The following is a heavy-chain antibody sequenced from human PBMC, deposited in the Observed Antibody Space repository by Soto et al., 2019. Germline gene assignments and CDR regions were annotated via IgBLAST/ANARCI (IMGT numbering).Heavy chain of an antibody. CDR1: GFTFSSYS. Sequence: GGSLRLSCAASGFTFSSYSMNWVRQAPGKGLEWVSSISSSSSYIYYADSVKGRFTISRDNAKNSLYLQMNSLRAEETAVYYCARVTTYYYGSGSYYNVIHNWFDPWGQGTLVTVSS. J-gene: IGHJ5*02. D-gene: IGHD3-10*01. CDR3: ARVTTYYYGSGSYYNVIHNWFDP. CDR2: ISSSSSYI. V-gene: IGHV3-21*01.